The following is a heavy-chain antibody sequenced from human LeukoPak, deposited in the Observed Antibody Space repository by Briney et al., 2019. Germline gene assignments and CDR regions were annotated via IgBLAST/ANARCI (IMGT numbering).Heavy chain of an antibody. Sequence: PSETLSLTCTVSGGSISSGDYYWSWIRQPPGKGLEWIGYIYYSGSTYYNPSLKSRVTISVDTSKNQFSLKLSSVTAADTAVYYCARAYDFWSGYYPSFDYWGQGTLVTVSS. D-gene: IGHD3-3*01. V-gene: IGHV4-30-4*08. J-gene: IGHJ4*02. CDR3: ARAYDFWSGYYPSFDY. CDR1: GGSISSGDYY. CDR2: IYYSGST.